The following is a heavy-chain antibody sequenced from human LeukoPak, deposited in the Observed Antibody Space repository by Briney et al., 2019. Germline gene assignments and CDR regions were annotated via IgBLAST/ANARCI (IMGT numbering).Heavy chain of an antibody. J-gene: IGHJ6*03. CDR3: ARGHTIYYYMDV. V-gene: IGHV4-39*07. D-gene: IGHD3-3*01. CDR2: IYYSGST. Sequence: PSETLSLTCTVSGGSISSSSYYWGWIRQPPGKGLEWIGSIYYSGSTYYNPSLKSRVTISVDTSKNQFSLKLSSVTAADTAVYYCARGHTIYYYMDVWGKGTTVTVSS. CDR1: GGSISSSSYY.